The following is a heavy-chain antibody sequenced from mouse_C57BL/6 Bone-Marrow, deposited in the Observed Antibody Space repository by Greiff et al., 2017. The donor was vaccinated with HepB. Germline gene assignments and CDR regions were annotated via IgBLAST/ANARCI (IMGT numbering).Heavy chain of an antibody. CDR1: GYTFTSYG. D-gene: IGHD2-4*01. CDR3: ARDEAFYYDYEFAY. Sequence: QVQLKESGAELARPGASVKLSCKASGYTFTSYGISWVKQRTGQGLEWIGEIYPRSGNTYYNEKFKGKATLTADKSSSTAYMELRGLTSEDSAVYFCARDEAFYYDYEFAYWGQGTLVTVSA. CDR2: IYPRSGNT. J-gene: IGHJ3*01. V-gene: IGHV1-81*01.